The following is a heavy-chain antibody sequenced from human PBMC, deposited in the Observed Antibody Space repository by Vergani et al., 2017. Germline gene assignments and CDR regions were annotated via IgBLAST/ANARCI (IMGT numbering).Heavy chain of an antibody. Sequence: QVQLVESGGGVVQPGRSLRLYCAASGFTFSSYGMHWVRQAPGKGLEWVAVIWYDGSNKYYADSVKGRFTISRDNSKNTLYLQMNSLRAEETAVYYCSRDLDDTAMFFYPSPNYGMDVWGQGTTVTVSS. J-gene: IGHJ6*02. CDR2: IWYDGSNK. V-gene: IGHV3-33*01. CDR3: SRDLDDTAMFFYPSPNYGMDV. D-gene: IGHD5-18*01. CDR1: GFTFSSYG.